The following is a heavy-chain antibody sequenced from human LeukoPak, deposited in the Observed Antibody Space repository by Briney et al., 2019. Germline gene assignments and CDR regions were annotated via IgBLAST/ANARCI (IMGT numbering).Heavy chain of an antibody. CDR1: GFTFSSYA. J-gene: IGHJ4*02. CDR2: ISGSGGST. Sequence: GGSLRLSCAASGFTFSSYAMSWVRQAPGKGLEWVSAISGSGGSTYYADSVKGRFTISRDNAKNSLYLQMNSLRAEDTAVYYCARAPLVRGVIPPFDYWGQGTLVTVSS. D-gene: IGHD3-10*01. CDR3: ARAPLVRGVIPPFDY. V-gene: IGHV3-23*01.